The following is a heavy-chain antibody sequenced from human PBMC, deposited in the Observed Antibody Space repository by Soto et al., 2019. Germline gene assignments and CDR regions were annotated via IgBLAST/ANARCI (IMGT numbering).Heavy chain of an antibody. CDR3: ASGASRWYPYFFDS. J-gene: IGHJ4*02. CDR1: EGTFNSYA. V-gene: IGHV1-69*01. Sequence: QAQVVQSGAEVRKPGSSVKVSCKASEGTFNSYAIAWVRRAPGQGLEWMGGIIPFYNTLNYAQKFQDRVTITADDSTNTVYMELSCLRSDDTAVYFCASGASRWYPYFFDSWAQGTLVTVSS. CDR2: IIPFYNTL. D-gene: IGHD6-13*01.